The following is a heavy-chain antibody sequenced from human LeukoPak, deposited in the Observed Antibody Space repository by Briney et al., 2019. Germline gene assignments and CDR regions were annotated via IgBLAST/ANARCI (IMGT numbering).Heavy chain of an antibody. V-gene: IGHV3-74*01. D-gene: IGHD3-10*01. CDR2: IKGDESSI. CDR1: AFTFSSYW. CDR3: AKSRITMVRGVIDY. Sequence: SGGSLRLSCAASAFTFSSYWMHWVRQAPGKGLEWVSRIKGDESSINYADSVEGRFTISRDNAKNTVYLHLNSLRVEDTAVYYCAKSRITMVRGVIDYWGQGTLVTVSS. J-gene: IGHJ4*02.